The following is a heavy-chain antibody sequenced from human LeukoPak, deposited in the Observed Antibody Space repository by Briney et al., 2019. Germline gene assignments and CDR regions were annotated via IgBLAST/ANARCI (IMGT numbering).Heavy chain of an antibody. CDR2: INSVGSST. CDR1: GFTFNSYW. V-gene: IGHV3-74*01. Sequence: GGSLRLSCAASGFTFNSYWMHWVRQAPGKGLVWVSRINSVGSSTSYADSVKGRFTISRDNAKNTLYLQMNSLRAEDTAVYYCARSVAVVTATFCNCGQGTLGTVSP. CDR3: ARSVAVVTATFCN. D-gene: IGHD2-15*01. J-gene: IGHJ4*02.